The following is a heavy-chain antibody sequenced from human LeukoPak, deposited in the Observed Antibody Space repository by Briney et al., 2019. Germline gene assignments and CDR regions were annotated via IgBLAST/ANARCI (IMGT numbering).Heavy chain of an antibody. CDR2: VNPNNGDT. V-gene: IGHV1-18*01. J-gene: IGHJ6*02. CDR3: ARDVYCISASGYGLGMDA. Sequence: ASVKVSCKAADYSFLSYGISWVRQAPGQGLEWMGWVNPNNGDTHYAQKFQDRVIMTTDTSTATAYMELRSLRSDDTAVYYCARDVYCISASGYGLGMDAWGQGPTVTVSS. D-gene: IGHD2-2*01. CDR1: DYSFLSYG.